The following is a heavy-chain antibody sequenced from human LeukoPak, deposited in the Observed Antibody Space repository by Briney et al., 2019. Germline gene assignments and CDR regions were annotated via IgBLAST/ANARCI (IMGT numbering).Heavy chain of an antibody. D-gene: IGHD3-22*01. V-gene: IGHV1-18*01. CDR1: GYTFTSYG. CDR2: ISAYNGNT. J-gene: IGHJ4*02. CDR3: ARGTGSGYYYGLLDY. Sequence: ASVKASCKASGYTFTSYGISWVRQAPGQGLEWMGWISAYNGNTNYAQKLQGRVTMTTDTSTSTAYMELSSLRSEDTAVYYCARGTGSGYYYGLLDYWGQGTLVTVSS.